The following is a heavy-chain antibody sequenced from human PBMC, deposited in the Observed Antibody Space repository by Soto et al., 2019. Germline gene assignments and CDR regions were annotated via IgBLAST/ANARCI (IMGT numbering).Heavy chain of an antibody. D-gene: IGHD3-16*01. V-gene: IGHV4-59*08. CDR1: GGSLSNYY. J-gene: IGHJ6*02. CDR3: ARHARTRAETIPYYYYYYMDG. CDR2: VWYSGTT. Sequence: PSETLSLTCTVSGGSLSNYYWSWIRQPPGKGLEWIGYVWYSGTTNYNPSLTSRVSMSIDTSENQFSLKLNSVTAADTAVYYCARHARTRAETIPYYYYYYMDGWGQGTTVTVSS.